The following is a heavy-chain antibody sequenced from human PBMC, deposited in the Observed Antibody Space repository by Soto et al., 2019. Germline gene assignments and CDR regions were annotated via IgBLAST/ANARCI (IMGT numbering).Heavy chain of an antibody. J-gene: IGHJ4*02. Sequence: PGGSLRLSCAASGFTFSSYAMSWVRQAPGKGLEWVPAISGSGVSTYYADSVKGRFTISRDNSKNTLYLQMNSLRAEDTAVYYCAKSPGMYYYDSSGYYHYDYWGQGTPVTVSS. CDR3: AKSPGMYYYDSSGYYHYDY. V-gene: IGHV3-23*01. CDR1: GFTFSSYA. D-gene: IGHD3-22*01. CDR2: ISGSGVST.